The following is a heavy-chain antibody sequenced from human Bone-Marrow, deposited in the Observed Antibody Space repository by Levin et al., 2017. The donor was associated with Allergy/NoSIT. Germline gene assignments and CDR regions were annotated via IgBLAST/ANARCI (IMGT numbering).Heavy chain of an antibody. J-gene: IGHJ6*01. Sequence: GGSLRLSCSVSGFIFNHYAMHWVRQAPGKGLEWVSGISFNSGRIGYADSVKGRFTISRDNAKNSLYLEMNTLRPEDSALYYCAKGAGTTHHYYGMDVWGRGTTVTVSS. D-gene: IGHD1-1*01. CDR3: AKGAGTTHHYYGMDV. V-gene: IGHV3-9*01. CDR2: ISFNSGRI. CDR1: GFIFNHYA.